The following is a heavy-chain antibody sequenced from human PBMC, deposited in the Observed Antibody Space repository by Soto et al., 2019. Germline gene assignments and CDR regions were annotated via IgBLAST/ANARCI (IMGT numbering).Heavy chain of an antibody. J-gene: IGHJ4*02. D-gene: IGHD3-10*01. CDR2: LSYDGHNE. CDR1: GVAFSTYG. V-gene: IGHV3-30*18. Sequence: QVQLVESGGAVVQPGTSLRLSCAASGVAFSTYGVHWVRQAPGKGLEWVAILSYDGHNEYYTDSVQGRFNISRDTSRNTLYLQMDRLRADDTAMYYCAKDRGFGEYLFDSWGQGTLVTVSS. CDR3: AKDRGFGEYLFDS.